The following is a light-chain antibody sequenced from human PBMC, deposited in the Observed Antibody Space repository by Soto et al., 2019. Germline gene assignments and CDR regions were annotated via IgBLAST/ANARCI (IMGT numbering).Light chain of an antibody. CDR3: QQYGSSFT. Sequence: EIVLTQSPGTLSLSPGERATLSCRASQSVSISYIGWYQQKPGQAPRLLIYGTSSRATGIPDRFSGSGSGTDFTLTISRLEPEDSAVYYCQQYGSSFTFGPGTTVDIK. J-gene: IGKJ3*01. CDR2: GTS. CDR1: QSVSISY. V-gene: IGKV3-20*01.